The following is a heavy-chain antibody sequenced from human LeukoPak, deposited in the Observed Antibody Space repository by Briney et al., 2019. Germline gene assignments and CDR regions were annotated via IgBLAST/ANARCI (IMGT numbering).Heavy chain of an antibody. Sequence: AGGSLRLSCAASGFTFSSYEMNWVRQAPGKGLEWVSGIDSGSNNIHYADSVKGRFTISRDDAKNSLYLQMNSLRAEDTAVYYCATSGYSSSWYFGWGQGTLVTVSS. V-gene: IGHV3-48*01. D-gene: IGHD6-13*01. CDR3: ATSGYSSSWYFG. CDR2: IDSGSNNI. J-gene: IGHJ4*02. CDR1: GFTFSSYE.